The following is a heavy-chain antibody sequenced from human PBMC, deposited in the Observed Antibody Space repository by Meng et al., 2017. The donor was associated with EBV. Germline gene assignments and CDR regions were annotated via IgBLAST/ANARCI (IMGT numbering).Heavy chain of an antibody. Sequence: VELVESGGGWVQPGRYLRLACAASGFTVSSYGMHWVRQAPGKGLEWVAVISYDGSNKYYADSVKGRFTISRDNSKNTLYLQMNSLRAEDTAVYYCAKGWRYGVADNYFDYWGQGTLVSVSS. CDR2: ISYDGSNK. J-gene: IGHJ4*02. CDR1: GFTVSSYG. V-gene: IGHV3-30*18. D-gene: IGHD6-19*01. CDR3: AKGWRYGVADNYFDY.